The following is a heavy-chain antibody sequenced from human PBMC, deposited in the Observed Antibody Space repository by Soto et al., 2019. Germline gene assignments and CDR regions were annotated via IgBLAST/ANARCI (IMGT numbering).Heavy chain of an antibody. D-gene: IGHD1-26*01. J-gene: IGHJ4*02. CDR2: IYYSGST. V-gene: IGHV4-59*01. Sequence: QVQLQESGPGLVKPSETLSLTCTVSGDSISSYYWSWIRQPPGKGLELIGYIYYSGSTNYNPSLKGRVTISVDTTKNQFSLELSSVTAADTAVYYCARARGGYFHYWGQGTLVSVSS. CDR3: ARARGGYFHY. CDR1: GDSISSYY.